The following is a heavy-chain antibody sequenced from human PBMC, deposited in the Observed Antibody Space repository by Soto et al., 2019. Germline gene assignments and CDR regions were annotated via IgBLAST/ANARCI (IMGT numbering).Heavy chain of an antibody. Sequence: SVKVSCKASGFTFTSSAVQWVRQARGQRLEWIGWIVVGSGNTNYAQKFQERVTITRDMSTSTAYMDLSSVSAADTAVYYCTRGPSGDKVDSWGQGTLVTVSS. V-gene: IGHV1-58*01. CDR2: IVVGSGNT. J-gene: IGHJ4*02. D-gene: IGHD7-27*01. CDR1: GFTFTSSA. CDR3: TRGPSGDKVDS.